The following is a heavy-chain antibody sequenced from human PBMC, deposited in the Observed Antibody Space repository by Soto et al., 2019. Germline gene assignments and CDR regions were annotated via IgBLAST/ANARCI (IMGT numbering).Heavy chain of an antibody. V-gene: IGHV4-34*01. Sequence: SETLSLTCAVYGGSFSGYYWGWFRQPRGKGLAWIGEVKHSGNVNYNPSLKTRLTVSVDTSKNQFYLKLSSMKAEDTAMYYCAPGSHLDSSSGYADSLDVWGHGTMVT. CDR3: APGSHLDSSSGYADSLDV. CDR1: GGSFSGYY. D-gene: IGHD3-3*01. CDR2: VKHSGNV. J-gene: IGHJ3*01.